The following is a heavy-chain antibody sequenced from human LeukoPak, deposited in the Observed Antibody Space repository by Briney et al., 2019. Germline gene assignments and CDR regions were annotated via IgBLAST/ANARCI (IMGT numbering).Heavy chain of an antibody. CDR1: GGSISNYF. Sequence: PSETLSLTCSVSGGSISNYFWTWIRQPPGKGLEWIGYIYSSGSTYYNPSLKSRVTISVDTSKNRFSLKLNTVTAADTAVYYCARRPTGDPKFDYWGQGTLVTVSS. J-gene: IGHJ4*02. CDR2: IYSSGST. V-gene: IGHV4-59*08. CDR3: ARRPTGDPKFDY. D-gene: IGHD7-27*01.